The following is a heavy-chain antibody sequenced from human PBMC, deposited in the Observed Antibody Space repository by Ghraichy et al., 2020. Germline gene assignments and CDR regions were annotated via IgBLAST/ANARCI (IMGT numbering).Heavy chain of an antibody. V-gene: IGHV3-48*02. J-gene: IGHJ4*02. D-gene: IGHD2-15*01. CDR3: AREGGNYCSGGSCSRDFDY. Sequence: GGSLRLSCAASGFTFSSYAMDWVRQAPGKRLEWLSYITSSGTTIYYADSVKGRFTISRDNAKNSLYLQMSSLRDEDTAVYYCAREGGNYCSGGSCSRDFDYWGQGTLVTVSS. CDR2: ITSSGTTI. CDR1: GFTFSSYA.